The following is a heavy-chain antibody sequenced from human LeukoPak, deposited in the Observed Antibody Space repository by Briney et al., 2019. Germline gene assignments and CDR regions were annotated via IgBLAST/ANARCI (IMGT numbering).Heavy chain of an antibody. Sequence: SETLSLTCTVSGGSFSGYYWSWIRQPPGKGLEWIGEINHSGSTNYNPSLKSRVTISVDTSKNQFSLKLSSVTASDTAVYYCARGRTVTTLVYYYYYMDVWGKGTTVTVSS. D-gene: IGHD4-11*01. CDR2: INHSGST. V-gene: IGHV4-34*01. CDR3: ARGRTVTTLVYYYYYMDV. J-gene: IGHJ6*03. CDR1: GGSFSGYY.